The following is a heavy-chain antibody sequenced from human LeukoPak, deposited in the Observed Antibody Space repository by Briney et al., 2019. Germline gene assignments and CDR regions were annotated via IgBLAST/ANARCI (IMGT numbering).Heavy chain of an antibody. J-gene: IGHJ6*02. CDR1: GFTVSSNY. CDR2: IYSGGST. CDR3: ASEVWFGELFFYGMDV. D-gene: IGHD3-10*01. Sequence: GGSRRLSCAASGFTVSSNYMGGVRQAPGRGREGVSVIYSGGSTYYADSVKGRFTISRDNSKNTLYLQMNSLRAEDTAVYYCASEVWFGELFFYGMDVWGQGTTVTVSS. V-gene: IGHV3-53*01.